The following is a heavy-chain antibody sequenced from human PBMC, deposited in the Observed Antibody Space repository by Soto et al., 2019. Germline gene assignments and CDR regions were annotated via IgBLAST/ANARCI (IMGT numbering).Heavy chain of an antibody. CDR2: IYWNDDK. V-gene: IGHV2-5*01. CDR1: GFSLRTSVVG. D-gene: IGHD6-19*01. Sequence: GPTLVNPTQTLTLTCIFSGFSLRTSVVGVGWIRQPPGKALEWLGFIYWNDDKRYSPSLKSRLTITKDNSKNHVVLTMTNMDPVDTATCYCAKSGSSGWYGWFDPWGQGTLVTVSS. CDR3: AKSGSSGWYGWFDP. J-gene: IGHJ5*02.